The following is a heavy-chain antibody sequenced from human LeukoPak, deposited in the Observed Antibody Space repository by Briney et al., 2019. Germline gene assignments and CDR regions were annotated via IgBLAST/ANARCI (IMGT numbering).Heavy chain of an antibody. CDR2: IGSDYKT. CDR1: GFTISGFA. Sequence: GGSLRLSCAASGFTISGFAMTWVRQAPGKGLEWVSSIGSDYKTHYSESVKGRFAISRDNSQSTVFLQMNSLRAEDTALYYCAKDLHYCVAMDVWGQGTAVTVSS. J-gene: IGHJ6*02. V-gene: IGHV3-23*01. D-gene: IGHD3-10*02. CDR3: AKDLHYCVAMDV.